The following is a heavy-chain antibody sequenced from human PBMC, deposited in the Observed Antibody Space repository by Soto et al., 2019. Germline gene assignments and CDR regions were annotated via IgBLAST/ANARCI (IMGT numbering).Heavy chain of an antibody. Sequence: GASVKVSCKASGGTFSSYAISWVRQAPGQGLEWMGGIIPIFGTANYAQKFQGRVTITADESTSTAYMELSSLRSEDTAVYYCAREWGGGGSLNWFDPWGQGTLVTVSS. CDR2: IIPIFGTA. CDR3: AREWGGGGSLNWFDP. J-gene: IGHJ5*02. V-gene: IGHV1-69*13. D-gene: IGHD2-15*01. CDR1: GGTFSSYA.